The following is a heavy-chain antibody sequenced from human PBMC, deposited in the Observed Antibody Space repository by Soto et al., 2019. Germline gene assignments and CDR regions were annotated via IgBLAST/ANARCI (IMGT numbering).Heavy chain of an antibody. Sequence: QVQLVQSGAEVKKPGSSVKVSCKASGGTFSSYAISWVRQAPGQGLEWMGGIIPIFGTANYAQKFQGRGTITADESTSTAYMELSSLRSEDTAVYYCARVNSGTAMVTMGLRYYYYGMDVWGQGTTVTVSS. CDR3: ARVNSGTAMVTMGLRYYYYGMDV. J-gene: IGHJ6*02. CDR2: IIPIFGTA. CDR1: GGTFSSYA. D-gene: IGHD5-18*01. V-gene: IGHV1-69*01.